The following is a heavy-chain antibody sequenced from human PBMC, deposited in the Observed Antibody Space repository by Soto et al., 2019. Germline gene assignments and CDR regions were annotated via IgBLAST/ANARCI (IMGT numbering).Heavy chain of an antibody. CDR1: GFAFSVYY. CDR2: INGGGTTL. CDR3: ARARPDIVMVVGETPGYYGMDV. D-gene: IGHD2-8*02. Sequence: PGGSLRLSCEASGFAFSVYYMSWIRHAPGKGLEWVSYINGGGTTLYYADSVKGRFTVSRDNAKNSLYLEMKSLRVDDTALYFCARARPDIVMVVGETPGYYGMDVWGQGTTVTVSS. V-gene: IGHV3-11*01. J-gene: IGHJ6*02.